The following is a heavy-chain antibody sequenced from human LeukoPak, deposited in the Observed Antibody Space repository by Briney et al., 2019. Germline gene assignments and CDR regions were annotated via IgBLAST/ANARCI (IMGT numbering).Heavy chain of an antibody. Sequence: SQTLSLTCTVSGGSISSGSYYWSWIRQPAGKGLEWIGRIYTSGSTNYNPSLRSIDTISVDTPKNQFSLKLSSVTAADTAVYYCAREAGVVPAAILYYYYYMDVWGKGTTVTVSS. CDR2: IYTSGST. CDR3: AREAGVVPAAILYYYYYMDV. V-gene: IGHV4-61*02. J-gene: IGHJ6*03. CDR1: GGSISSGSYY. D-gene: IGHD2-2*02.